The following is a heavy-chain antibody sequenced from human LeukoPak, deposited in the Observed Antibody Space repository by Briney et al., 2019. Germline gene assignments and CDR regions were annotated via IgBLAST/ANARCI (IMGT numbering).Heavy chain of an antibody. CDR3: ARSNEVVDTAMD. CDR1: GYTFSTYD. V-gene: IGHV1-8*02. Sequence: ASVKVSCKASGYTFSTYDINWVRQATGQGLEWMGWMNPNSGNTGYAQKFQGRVTMTRNTSISTAYMELSSLRSEDTAVYYCARSNEVVDTAMDWGQGTLVTVSS. J-gene: IGHJ4*02. D-gene: IGHD5-18*01. CDR2: MNPNSGNT.